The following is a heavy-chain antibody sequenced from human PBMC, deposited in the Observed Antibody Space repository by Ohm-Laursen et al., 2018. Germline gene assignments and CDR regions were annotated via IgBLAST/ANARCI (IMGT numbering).Heavy chain of an antibody. CDR2: ISSSSSYI. D-gene: IGHD3-3*01. V-gene: IGHV3-21*01. Sequence: SLRLSCAASGFTFSSYSMNWVRQAPGKGLEWVSSISSSSSYIYYADSVKGRFTISRDNAKNSLYLQMDSLRAEDTAVYYCARIPTNYDFWSGYAYYYAMDVWGQGTTVTVSS. CDR1: GFTFSSYS. CDR3: ARIPTNYDFWSGYAYYYAMDV. J-gene: IGHJ6*02.